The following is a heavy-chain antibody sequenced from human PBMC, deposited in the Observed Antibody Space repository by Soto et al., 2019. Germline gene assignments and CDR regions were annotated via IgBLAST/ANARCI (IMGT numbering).Heavy chain of an antibody. Sequence: EVQLVESGGGLVRPGGSLRLSGAASEFTFSTYWMTWVRQAPGKGLGGGANKKEDGGEKHYLESVRGRFTISRDNAKKSLYLEMNSLRADDTAVYYCAGGSGWESGTWGQGTLVTVSS. CDR1: EFTFSTYW. V-gene: IGHV3-7*05. CDR2: KKEDGGEK. J-gene: IGHJ5*02. CDR3: AGGSGWESGT. D-gene: IGHD6-19*01.